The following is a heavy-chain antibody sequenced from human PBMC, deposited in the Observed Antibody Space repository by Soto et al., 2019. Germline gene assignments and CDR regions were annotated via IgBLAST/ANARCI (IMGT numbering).Heavy chain of an antibody. CDR2: ISGSGGRV. CDR1: GFSVGTYV. V-gene: IGHV3-23*01. J-gene: IGHJ3*02. CDR3: AITRLYDTGTNDSHRDALDI. Sequence: EVQLLESGGGMVEPRGSLKLSCAASGFSVGTYVMHWVRQAPGQGLEWVSGISGSGGRVYSADSVKGRFTISRDNSRNTLYLQMNSLRAEDTAIYYCAITRLYDTGTNDSHRDALDIWGQGTQVIVSS. D-gene: IGHD3-22*01.